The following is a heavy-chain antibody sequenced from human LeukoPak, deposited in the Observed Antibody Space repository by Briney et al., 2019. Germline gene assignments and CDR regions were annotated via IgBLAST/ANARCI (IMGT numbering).Heavy chain of an antibody. D-gene: IGHD1-26*01. CDR2: INPSGGST. J-gene: IGHJ4*02. V-gene: IGHV1-46*01. CDR3: ASPSRGGSYYHY. CDR1: GSTFPSYY. Sequence: ASVKVSCKHFGSTFPSYYRPWLGQAPGQGLEGWGIINPSGGSTSYAQKFQGRVTMTRDTSTSTVYMELSSLRSEDTAVYYCASPSRGGSYYHYWGQGTLVTVSS.